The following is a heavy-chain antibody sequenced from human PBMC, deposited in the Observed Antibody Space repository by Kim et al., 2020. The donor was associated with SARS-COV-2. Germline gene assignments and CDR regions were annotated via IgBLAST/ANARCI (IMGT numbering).Heavy chain of an antibody. CDR1: GFTFSSYW. V-gene: IGHV3-74*01. CDR2: INGDASST. D-gene: IGHD4-17*01. J-gene: IGHJ5*02. Sequence: GGSLRLSCAASGFTFSSYWMHWVRQAPGKGLVWVSRINGDASSTIYADSVKGRFTISRDNAKNTLYLQMNSLRVEDTAVYYCARGSDYGNNWFDPWGQGNLVTVSS. CDR3: ARGSDYGNNWFDP.